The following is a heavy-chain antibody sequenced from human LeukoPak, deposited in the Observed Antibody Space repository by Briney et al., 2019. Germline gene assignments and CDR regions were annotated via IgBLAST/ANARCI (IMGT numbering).Heavy chain of an antibody. D-gene: IGHD3-3*01. CDR1: GGSISNYY. V-gene: IGHV4-59*01. J-gene: IGHJ5*02. CDR2: ISYSGNT. CDR3: ARVGSYDFWSGYVYNWFDP. Sequence: SETLSLTCTVSGGSISNYYWSWIRQPPGKGLEWIGYISYSGNTNYNPSLKSRVTISVDTSKNQFSLKLSSVTAADTAVYYCARVGSYDFWSGYVYNWFDPWGQGTLVTVSS.